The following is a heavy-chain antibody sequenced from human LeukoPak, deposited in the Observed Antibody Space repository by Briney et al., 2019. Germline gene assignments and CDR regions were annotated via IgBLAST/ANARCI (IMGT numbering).Heavy chain of an antibody. D-gene: IGHD2-2*02. Sequence: PGGSLRLSCAASGFTFSNFAMSWVRQAPGKGLEWVSAISGSGGSTYYADSVKGRFTISRDNSKNTLYLQMNSLRAEDTAVYYCAKVSISGGVPPAIGAFDIWGQGTMVTVSS. J-gene: IGHJ3*02. CDR1: GFTFSNFA. CDR3: AKVSISGGVPPAIGAFDI. V-gene: IGHV3-23*01. CDR2: ISGSGGST.